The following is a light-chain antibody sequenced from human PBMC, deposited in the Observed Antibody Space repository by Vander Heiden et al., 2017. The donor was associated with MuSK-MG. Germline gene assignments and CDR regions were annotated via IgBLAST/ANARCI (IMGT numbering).Light chain of an antibody. J-gene: IGKJ4*01. V-gene: IGKV1-33*01. CDR1: QDISNY. CDR2: AAS. Sequence: DIQMTQSPSSLSASVGDRVTITCQASQDISNYLNWYQQKPGKAPKLLIYAASNLERGVPSRFSGSGSGTDFTFTISSLQPEDFATYYCQQDYNLPLAFGGGTKLEIK. CDR3: QQDYNLPLA.